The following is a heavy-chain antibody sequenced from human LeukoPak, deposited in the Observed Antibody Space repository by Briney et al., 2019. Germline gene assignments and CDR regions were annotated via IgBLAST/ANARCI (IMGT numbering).Heavy chain of an antibody. CDR2: INHSGST. CDR1: GGSFSGYY. V-gene: IGHV4-34*01. Sequence: PSETLPLTCAVYGGSFSGYYWSWIRQPPGKGLEWIGEINHSGSTNYNPSLKSRVTISVDTSKNQFSLKLSSVTAADTAVYYCASSLTNYYFDYWGQGTLVTVSS. CDR3: ASSLTNYYFDY. D-gene: IGHD2-8*01. J-gene: IGHJ4*02.